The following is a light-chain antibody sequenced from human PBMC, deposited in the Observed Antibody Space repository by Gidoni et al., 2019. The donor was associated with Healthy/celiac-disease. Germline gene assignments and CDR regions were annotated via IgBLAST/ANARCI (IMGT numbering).Light chain of an antibody. V-gene: IGKV4-1*01. Sequence: GERATINCKSSQRVLYSSNNKNYLAWYQQKPGQPPKLLIYWASTRESGVPDRFSGSGSGTDFTLTISSLQAEDVAVYYCQQYYSTPRTFGQGTKVEIK. CDR3: QQYYSTPRT. J-gene: IGKJ1*01. CDR2: WAS. CDR1: QRVLYSSNNKNY.